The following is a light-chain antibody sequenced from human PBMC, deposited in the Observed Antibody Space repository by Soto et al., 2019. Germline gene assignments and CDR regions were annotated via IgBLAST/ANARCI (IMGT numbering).Light chain of an antibody. CDR1: QSVSSN. CDR3: QQYNNWPQT. Sequence: EILITQSPATLSVSPGERATLSCRASQSVSSNLAWYQQKPGQAPRLLIYGASTRDTGIPARFSGSGSGTEFTLTISSLQSEDFAVYYCQQYNNWPQTFGQGTKVDI. J-gene: IGKJ1*01. CDR2: GAS. V-gene: IGKV3-15*01.